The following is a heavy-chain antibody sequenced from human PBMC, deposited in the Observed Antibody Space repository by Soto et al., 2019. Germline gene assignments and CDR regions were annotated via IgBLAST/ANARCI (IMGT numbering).Heavy chain of an antibody. V-gene: IGHV3-15*07. CDR3: TTGSVEGF. J-gene: IGHJ6*02. CDR1: GFSVSKAW. Sequence: EVQLVDSGGGLVKPGGSHRLSCEASGFSVSKAWMNWVRQAPGKGLEWVGRIKTRDEGETTNYAAPVKGRFTISRDDSKNTLYLQMNSLKTEDTAVYYCTTGSVEGFWGQGTTVTVSS. D-gene: IGHD2-15*01. CDR2: IKTRDEGETT.